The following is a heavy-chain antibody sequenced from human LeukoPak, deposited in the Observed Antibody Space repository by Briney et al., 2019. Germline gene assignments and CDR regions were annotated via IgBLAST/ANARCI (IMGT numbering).Heavy chain of an antibody. J-gene: IGHJ4*02. Sequence: GGSLRLSCAASGFSVTDKSMAWVRQAPGKGLVWVARINTVGSSTTYADSVKGRFTISRDNAKNTLYLQMNSLRAEDTAIYYCTRDPDLSGYSFFEYWGQGTLVTVSS. CDR1: GFSVTDKS. V-gene: IGHV3-74*01. CDR3: TRDPDLSGYSFFEY. D-gene: IGHD3-22*01. CDR2: INTVGSST.